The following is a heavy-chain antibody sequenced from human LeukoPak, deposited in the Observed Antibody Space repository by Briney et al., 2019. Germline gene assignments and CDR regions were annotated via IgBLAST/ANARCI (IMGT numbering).Heavy chain of an antibody. D-gene: IGHD2-15*01. Sequence: GGSLRLSCSASGFPFSSYAMHWVRQAPGKGLEYVSAISDSGGSTYYADSVKGRFTISRDNSKDTLYLQMNTLRAEDTAVYYCAKPPRYCSGGSCYSAFDYWGQGTLVTVSS. CDR3: AKPPRYCSGGSCYSAFDY. CDR2: ISDSGGST. J-gene: IGHJ4*02. CDR1: GFPFSSYA. V-gene: IGHV3-64*04.